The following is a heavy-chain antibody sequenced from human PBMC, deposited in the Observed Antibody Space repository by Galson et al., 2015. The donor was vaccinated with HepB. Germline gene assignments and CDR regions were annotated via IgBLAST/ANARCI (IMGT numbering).Heavy chain of an antibody. CDR3: ARRVAYYSDSSGYPTPPVFDY. D-gene: IGHD3-22*01. CDR2: IFPHDSDT. V-gene: IGHV5-51*03. J-gene: IGHJ4*02. CDR1: GYSFTSNW. Sequence: QSGAEVKKPGESLKISCKASGYSFTSNWIGWVRQRPGKGPEWMGIIFPHDSDTRYRPSFQGQLTISADKSTSTAYLQWSSLKASDTAIYYCARRVAYYSDSSGYPTPPVFDYWGQGTLVTVSS.